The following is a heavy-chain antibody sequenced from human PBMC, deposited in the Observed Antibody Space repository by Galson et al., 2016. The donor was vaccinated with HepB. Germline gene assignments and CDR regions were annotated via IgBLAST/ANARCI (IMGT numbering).Heavy chain of an antibody. CDR2: VYYSGST. CDR3: ARVIGVAVTGAGYWFDP. Sequence: SETLSLTCTVSGGSVSSSSYHWSWIRQPPGKGLEWIGYVYYSGSTKNNPSLKSLVAISVDTSKNQFSLKLTSVTAADTAVYYCARVIGVAVTGAGYWFDPWGQGTLVTVSS. J-gene: IGHJ5*02. D-gene: IGHD6-19*01. CDR1: GGSVSSSSYH. V-gene: IGHV4-61*01.